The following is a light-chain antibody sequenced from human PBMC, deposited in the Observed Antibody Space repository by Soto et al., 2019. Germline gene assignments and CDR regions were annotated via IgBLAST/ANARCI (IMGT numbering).Light chain of an antibody. CDR2: DVT. CDR3: MSYTTSITYV. Sequence: QSALTQPASVSGSPGQSITTSCTGTSSDVGVYNHVSWYQQHPGKAPKLLISDVTNRPSGVSDRFSGSKSGNTASLTISGLQTEDEADYYCMSYTTSITYVFGTGTKLTVL. V-gene: IGLV2-14*01. J-gene: IGLJ1*01. CDR1: SSDVGVYNH.